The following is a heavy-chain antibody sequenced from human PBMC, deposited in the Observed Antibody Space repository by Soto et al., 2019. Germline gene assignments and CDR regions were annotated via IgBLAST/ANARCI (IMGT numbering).Heavy chain of an antibody. V-gene: IGHV4-34*01. J-gene: IGHJ5*01. Sequence: PSETLSLTCAVYGASLSDNYCNWLRQPPGKGLEWIGEINHSGNTNYNPSLRSRVTISIDTSKNQLSLNLRSVSAADTAVYYCARGRGEFDFWGQGTLVTVSS. D-gene: IGHD2-21*01. CDR1: GASLSDNY. CDR2: INHSGNT. CDR3: ARGRGEFDF.